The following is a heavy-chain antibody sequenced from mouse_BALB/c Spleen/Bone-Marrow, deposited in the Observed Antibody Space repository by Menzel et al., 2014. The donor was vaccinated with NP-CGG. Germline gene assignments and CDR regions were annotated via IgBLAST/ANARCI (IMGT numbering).Heavy chain of an antibody. Sequence: EVQLVESGGGLVQPGESLKLSCESNEYEFPSHDMSWVRKTPEKRLELVAAINSDGGSTYYSDTMERRFIISRDNSKKTLYLQMSSLRSEDTAFYYCARHGDYYGSSLFAYWGQGTLVTVSA. J-gene: IGHJ3*01. CDR1: EYEFPSHD. CDR2: INSDGGST. V-gene: IGHV5-2*01. CDR3: ARHGDYYGSSLFAY. D-gene: IGHD1-1*01.